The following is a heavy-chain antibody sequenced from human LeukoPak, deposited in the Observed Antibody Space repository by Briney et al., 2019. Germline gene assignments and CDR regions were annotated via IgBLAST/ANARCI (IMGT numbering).Heavy chain of an antibody. CDR3: AKDKGGRNDVVGGVDY. V-gene: IGHV3-23*01. CDR2: ISGSGGST. D-gene: IGHD1-1*01. J-gene: IGHJ4*02. CDR1: GFTFSSYA. Sequence: GGSLRLSCAASGFTFSSYAMSWVRQAPGKGLEWVSAISGSGGSTYYADSVKGRFTISRDNSKNTLYLQMNSLRAEDTAVYYCAKDKGGRNDVVGGVDYCGQGTLVTVSS.